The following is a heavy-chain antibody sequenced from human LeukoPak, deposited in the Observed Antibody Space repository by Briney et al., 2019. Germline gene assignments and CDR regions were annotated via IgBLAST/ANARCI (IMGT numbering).Heavy chain of an antibody. CDR2: IYPTGSA. V-gene: IGHV4-4*09. J-gene: IGHJ6*03. D-gene: IGHD2-21*01. CDR1: GGSINSSF. CDR3: ARIPRSRTYSYYYMDV. Sequence: SETLSLTCTVSGGSINSSFWSWIRQPPGKGLEWIGYIYPTGSANYNPSLRSRVTISLDTFQNQFSLRLASVTAADTAVYYCARIPRSRTYSYYYMDVWGNGTTVTVSS.